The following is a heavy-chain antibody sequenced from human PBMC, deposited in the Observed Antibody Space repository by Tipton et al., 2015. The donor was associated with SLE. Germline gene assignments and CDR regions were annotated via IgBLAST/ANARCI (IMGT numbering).Heavy chain of an antibody. CDR3: AKDHTPGWVAAAGLLDY. Sequence: GSLRLSCAASGFIFDDYTMHWVRQAPGKGLEWVSLIRWDGDVTEYADSVKGRFTISRDNAKNSLYLQMNSLRAEDTAVYYCAKDHTPGWVAAAGLLDYWGQGTLVTVSS. CDR1: GFIFDDYT. D-gene: IGHD6-13*01. CDR2: IRWDGDVT. V-gene: IGHV3-43*01. J-gene: IGHJ4*02.